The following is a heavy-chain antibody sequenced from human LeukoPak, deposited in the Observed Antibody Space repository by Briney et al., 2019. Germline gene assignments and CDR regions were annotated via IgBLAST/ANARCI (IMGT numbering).Heavy chain of an antibody. CDR3: AFRDFTSTWSYP. J-gene: IGHJ5*02. Sequence: GESLKVSCKGVGYSFTSYWIGWVRQMAGQGMEGMGGMYPGDSRTRYNPSFQGQVTISVDKSINTAYLQWFSLKVSDTAFYYYAFRDFTSTWSYPWGQGTLVTVSS. CDR2: MYPGDSRT. D-gene: IGHD2-2*01. CDR1: GYSFTSYW. V-gene: IGHV5-51*01.